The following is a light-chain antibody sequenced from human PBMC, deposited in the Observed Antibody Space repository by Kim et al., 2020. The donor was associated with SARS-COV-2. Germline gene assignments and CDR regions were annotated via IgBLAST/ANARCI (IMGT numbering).Light chain of an antibody. Sequence: QPVLTQSPSASASLGDSVKLTCILSSGHSSNAIAWHQQQPEKGPRYLMKLNSDGSHSKGDGIPDRFSGSSSGAERYLTISSLQSEDEADYYCQTWGTGIWVFGGGTKLTVL. V-gene: IGLV4-69*01. CDR2: LNSDGSH. CDR3: QTWGTGIWV. CDR1: SGHSSNA. J-gene: IGLJ3*02.